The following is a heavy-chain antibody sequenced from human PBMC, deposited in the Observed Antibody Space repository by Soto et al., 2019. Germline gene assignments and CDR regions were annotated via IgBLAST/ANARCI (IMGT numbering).Heavy chain of an antibody. CDR2: IDWDDDK. D-gene: IGHD6-19*01. Sequence: SGPTLVNPTQTLTLTCTFSGFSLSTSGMCVSWIRQPPGKALEWLARIDWDDDKYYSTSLKTRLTISKDTSKNQVVLTMTNMDPVDTATYYCARSRVSSSGYYYYYMDVWGKGTTVTVSS. V-gene: IGHV2-70*11. CDR1: GFSLSTSGMC. J-gene: IGHJ6*03. CDR3: ARSRVSSSGYYYYYMDV.